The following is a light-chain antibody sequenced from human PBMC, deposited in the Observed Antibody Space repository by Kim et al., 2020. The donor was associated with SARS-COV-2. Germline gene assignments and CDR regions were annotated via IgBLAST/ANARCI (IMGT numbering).Light chain of an antibody. J-gene: IGLJ3*02. CDR1: TSNIGDNP. CDR3: AAWDDSLNGPV. V-gene: IGLV1-44*01. CDR2: GND. Sequence: QSVLTQAPSASETPGQRVTISCSGSTSNIGDNPVNWYQQFPGTAPKLLMFGNDQRPSGVPDRFSGSKSGTSASLAITGLQSDDEADYYCAAWDDSLNGPVFGGGTKLTVL.